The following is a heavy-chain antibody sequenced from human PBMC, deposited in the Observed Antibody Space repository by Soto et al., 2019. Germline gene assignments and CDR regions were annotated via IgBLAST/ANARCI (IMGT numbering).Heavy chain of an antibody. CDR2: IYSGGST. D-gene: IGHD3-16*01. CDR1: GFTVSTNY. V-gene: IGHV3-66*01. CDR3: ARGEPHHYFDY. J-gene: IGHJ4*02. Sequence: EVHLVESGGGLVQPGGSLRLSCAASGFTVSTNYMNWVRQSPGKGLEWVSVIYSGGSTYYADSVKGRFTISRDNSKNTLFLQMNSLRVEDTAVYYCARGEPHHYFDYWGQGTLVTVSS.